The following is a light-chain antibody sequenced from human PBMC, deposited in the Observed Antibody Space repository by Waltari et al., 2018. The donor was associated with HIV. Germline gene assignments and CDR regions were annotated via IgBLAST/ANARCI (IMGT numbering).Light chain of an antibody. J-gene: IGLJ2*01. CDR3: QAWGNNTVV. V-gene: IGLV3-1*01. Sequence: SYDLTQAPSLSVSPGQAAKILCSGFNLSNNYVSWYQQKPGQSPLLLIFQDRKRPSEIPERFSGSSSGTTATLTISGTQSVDEADYFCQAWGNNTVVFGGGTKLTVL. CDR1: NLSNNY. CDR2: QDR.